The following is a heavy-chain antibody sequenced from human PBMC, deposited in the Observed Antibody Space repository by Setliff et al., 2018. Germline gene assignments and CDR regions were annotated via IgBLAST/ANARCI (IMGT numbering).Heavy chain of an antibody. D-gene: IGHD6-19*01. CDR2: IYYTGST. J-gene: IGHJ4*02. V-gene: IGHV4-59*01. CDR1: GGSISTYY. CDR3: ARDYQQWLAGDFDY. Sequence: SETLSLTCTVSGGSISTYYWSWIRQPPGKGLEWIAYIYYTGSTNYNPSLKSRVAISVDTSKNQFSLKLTSLTAADTAVYYCARDYQQWLAGDFDYWGQGTLVTVSS.